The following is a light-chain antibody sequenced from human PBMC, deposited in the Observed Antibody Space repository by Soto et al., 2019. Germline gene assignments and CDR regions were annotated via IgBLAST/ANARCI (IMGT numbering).Light chain of an antibody. J-gene: IGLJ1*01. CDR1: SGHSSYA. CDR2: LNSDGSH. CDR3: QTWGTGIRV. Sequence: QSVLTQSPSASASLGASVKLTCTLSSGHSSYAIAWHQQQPEKGPRYLMKLNSDGSHTKGDGIPDRFSGSSSGAERYLTIPSLRSEDEADYSCQTWGTGIRVFGTGTKLTVL. V-gene: IGLV4-69*01.